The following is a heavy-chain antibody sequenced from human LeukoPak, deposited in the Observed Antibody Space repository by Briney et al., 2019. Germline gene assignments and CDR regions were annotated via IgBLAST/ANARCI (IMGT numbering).Heavy chain of an antibody. CDR3: ARGIEVVAAANNWFDP. Sequence: GGSLRLSCAASGFTFSTCSMNWVRQAPGKGLEWVSSISTSSIYIYYADSLKGRFTISRDNAKNSLYLQMNSLRAEDTAMYYCARGIEVVAAANNWFDPWGQGTLVTVSS. J-gene: IGHJ5*02. CDR1: GFTFSTCS. CDR2: ISTSSIYI. V-gene: IGHV3-21*01. D-gene: IGHD2-2*01.